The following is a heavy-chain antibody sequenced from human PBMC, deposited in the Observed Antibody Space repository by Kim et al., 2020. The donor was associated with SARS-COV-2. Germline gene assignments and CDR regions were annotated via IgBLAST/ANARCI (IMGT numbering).Heavy chain of an antibody. CDR2: VHSSGGT. CDR1: GVSTSLGAYY. V-gene: IGHV4-30-4*01. D-gene: IGHD6-6*01. CDR3: AREILPSRYYCDH. Sequence: SETLSLTCTVSGVSTSLGAYYWSWVRQPPGKGLEWIGYVHSSGGTNYNPSLKSRVTISLDTSKNQFSLRLSPVAVADTAVYYGAREILPSRYYCDHLGQG. J-gene: IGHJ4*02.